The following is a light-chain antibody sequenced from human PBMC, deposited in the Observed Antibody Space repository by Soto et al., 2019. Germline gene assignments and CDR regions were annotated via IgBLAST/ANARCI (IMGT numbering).Light chain of an antibody. CDR3: QQYNNWPR. V-gene: IGKV3-15*01. CDR2: GAS. J-gene: IGKJ2*01. Sequence: EIVMTQSPATLSVSPGERATLSCRASQSVSSNLAWYQHQPGQAPRLLIYGASTRATGIPARFSGSGSGTEFTLTISSLQSEDLAVYYRQQYNNWPRFGQGTKLESK. CDR1: QSVSSN.